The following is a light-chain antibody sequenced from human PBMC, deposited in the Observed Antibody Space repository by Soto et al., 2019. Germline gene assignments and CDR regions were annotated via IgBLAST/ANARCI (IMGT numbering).Light chain of an antibody. CDR1: SRSIANNY. V-gene: IGLV6-57*04. CDR2: ENN. Sequence: NFMLTQPHSVSESPGKTLSISCTRSSRSIANNYVQWYQQRPGSAPTTVIYENNQRLSGVPDRFSGSTDGSSNSASLTISGLHTEDEADYYCQSYDSDFVVFGGGTKLTVL. CDR3: QSYDSDFVV. J-gene: IGLJ2*01.